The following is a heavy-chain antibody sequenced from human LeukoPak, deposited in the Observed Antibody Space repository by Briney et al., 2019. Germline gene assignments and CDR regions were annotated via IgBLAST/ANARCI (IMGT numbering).Heavy chain of an antibody. Sequence: KPGGSLRLSCAASGFTFSDYYMSWIRQAPGKGLEWVSYISSSGSTMYYADSVKGRFTISRDNSKNTLYLQMNSLRAEDTAVYYCAKDPVEEYPQGFDYWGQGTLVTVSS. CDR2: ISSSGSTM. V-gene: IGHV3-11*01. J-gene: IGHJ4*02. CDR3: AKDPVEEYPQGFDY. D-gene: IGHD3-10*01. CDR1: GFTFSDYY.